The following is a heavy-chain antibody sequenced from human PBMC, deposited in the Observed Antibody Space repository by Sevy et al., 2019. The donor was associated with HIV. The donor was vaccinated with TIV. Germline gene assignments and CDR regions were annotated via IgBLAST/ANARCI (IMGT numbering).Heavy chain of an antibody. J-gene: IGHJ4*02. V-gene: IGHV3-21*01. Sequence: GGSLRLSCAASGFTFSSYSMNWVRQAPGKGLEWVSSISSSSYIYYADYVKGRFTISRDNAKNSLYLQMNSLRAEDTAVYYCARIAMWFGELTAWGQGTLVTVSS. CDR2: ISSSSYI. CDR3: ARIAMWFGELTA. D-gene: IGHD3-10*01. CDR1: GFTFSSYS.